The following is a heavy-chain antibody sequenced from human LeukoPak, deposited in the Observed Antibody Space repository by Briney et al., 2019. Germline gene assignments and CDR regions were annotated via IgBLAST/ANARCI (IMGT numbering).Heavy chain of an antibody. J-gene: IGHJ5*02. Sequence: SETLSLTCTVSSGSISSYYWSWIRQPPGKGLEWIGSMYSSGSTNYNTSLKSRVTMSVDTPKNQSSLKLTSVTAADTAVYYCARTQTWFDPWGQGTLVTVPT. V-gene: IGHV4-59*01. CDR1: SGSISSYY. CDR3: ARTQTWFDP. CDR2: MYSSGST.